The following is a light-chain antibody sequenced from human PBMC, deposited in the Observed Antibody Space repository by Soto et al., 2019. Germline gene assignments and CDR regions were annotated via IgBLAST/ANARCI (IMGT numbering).Light chain of an antibody. V-gene: IGKV3-15*01. CDR1: QSISSK. CDR2: GAS. Sequence: EIVMTQSPATLSVSPGERATLSCRASQSISSKLGWYPQRPGQAPRLLIYGASTRATGIPARFSGSGSGTEFXLTISSLQSEDSAVYYCQQYNSWTTITFGQGTRLEIK. CDR3: QQYNSWTTIT. J-gene: IGKJ5*01.